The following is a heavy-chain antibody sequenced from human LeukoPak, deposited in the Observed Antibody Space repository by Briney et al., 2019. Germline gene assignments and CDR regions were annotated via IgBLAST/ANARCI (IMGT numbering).Heavy chain of an antibody. CDR1: GFTFSSYS. Sequence: PGGSLRLSCAASGFTFSSYSMNWVRQAPGKGLEWVSSISSSSSYIYYADSVKGRFTISRDNAKNSLYLQMNSLRAEDTAVYYCARDLIAAGAVGSAAYWGQGTLVTVSS. CDR2: ISSSSSYI. D-gene: IGHD6-13*01. V-gene: IGHV3-21*01. J-gene: IGHJ4*02. CDR3: ARDLIAAGAVGSAAY.